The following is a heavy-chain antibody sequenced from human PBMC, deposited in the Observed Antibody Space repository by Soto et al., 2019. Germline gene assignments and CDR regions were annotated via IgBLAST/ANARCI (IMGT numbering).Heavy chain of an antibody. D-gene: IGHD6-19*01. Sequence: GGSLRLSCAASGFTFSSHWMSWVRQAPGKGLEWVANIKQDGSEKYYVDSVRGRFTVSRDNAKNSLYLQMNSLRAEDTAVYICARVTYSHGWSLAYWGQGTLVTVSS. CDR1: GFTFSSHW. V-gene: IGHV3-7*01. J-gene: IGHJ4*01. CDR3: ARVTYSHGWSLAY. CDR2: IKQDGSEK.